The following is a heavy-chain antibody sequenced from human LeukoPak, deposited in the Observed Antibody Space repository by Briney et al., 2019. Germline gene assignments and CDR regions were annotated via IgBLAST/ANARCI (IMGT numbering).Heavy chain of an antibody. CDR3: ARQSEFSAPGDYDYYYYGMDV. CDR2: IYYSGST. J-gene: IGHJ6*02. CDR1: GGSISSSSYY. V-gene: IGHV4-39*01. Sequence: SETLSLTCTVSGGSISSSSYYWGWIRQPPGKGLEWIGSIYYSGSTYYNPSLKSRVTISVDTSKNQFSLKLSSVTAADTAVYYCARQSEFSAPGDYDYYYYGMDVWGQGTTVTVSS. D-gene: IGHD4-17*01.